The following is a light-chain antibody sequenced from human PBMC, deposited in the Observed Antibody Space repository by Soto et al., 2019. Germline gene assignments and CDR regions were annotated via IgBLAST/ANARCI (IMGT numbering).Light chain of an antibody. CDR3: QQYYSTPSWT. CDR1: QSVLYSSNNKNY. Sequence: DIVMTQSPDSLAVSLGERATINCKSSQSVLYSSNNKNYLAWYQQKPGHPPKLLIYWVSTRESGVPDRFSGSGSGTDFTLTISSLQAEDVAVYYCQQYYSTPSWTFGQGTKVEIK. V-gene: IGKV4-1*01. J-gene: IGKJ1*01. CDR2: WVS.